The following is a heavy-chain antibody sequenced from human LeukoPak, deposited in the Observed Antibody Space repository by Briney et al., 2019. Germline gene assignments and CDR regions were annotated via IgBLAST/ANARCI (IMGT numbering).Heavy chain of an antibody. CDR1: GGSISSSNYY. V-gene: IGHV4-30-4*01. Sequence: SETLSLTCTVSGGSISSSNYYWSWIRQPPGKGLEWIGYIYYSGSTYYSPSLKSRITMSVDTSKNQFSLKLSSVTAADTAVYYCATHSSSYSYFDYWGQGTLVTVSS. D-gene: IGHD3-22*01. CDR2: IYYSGST. J-gene: IGHJ4*02. CDR3: ATHSSSYSYFDY.